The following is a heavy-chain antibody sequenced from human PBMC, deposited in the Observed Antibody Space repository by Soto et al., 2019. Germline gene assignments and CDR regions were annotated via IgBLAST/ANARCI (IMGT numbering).Heavy chain of an antibody. D-gene: IGHD6-13*01. V-gene: IGHV3-23*01. Sequence: VQVLESGGGLVQPGGSLRLSCSVSGFAFGGFTMTWVRQAPGKGLEWVSSISGSAARTYYADSVQGRFTISRDNSKSTLYLQMNSLRVEGTAVYYCTRGGVGTTGSCDFWGQGTLVAVSS. CDR2: ISGSAART. CDR3: TRGGVGTTGSCDF. J-gene: IGHJ4*02. CDR1: GFAFGGFT.